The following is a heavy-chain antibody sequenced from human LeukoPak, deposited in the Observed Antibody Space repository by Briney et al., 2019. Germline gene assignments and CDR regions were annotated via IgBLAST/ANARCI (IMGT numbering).Heavy chain of an antibody. D-gene: IGHD2-21*02. CDR2: ISYDGNNK. CDR3: ARASREGTENWCDP. CDR1: GFTFSSYA. Sequence: GGSLRLSCAASGFTFSSYAMHWVRQAPGKGLEWVAIISYDGNNKFYADSVKGRFTISRDNSKDTLYLQINSQRGEDTAVYYCARASREGTENWCDPWGQGTLVTVSS. J-gene: IGHJ5*02. V-gene: IGHV3-30-3*01.